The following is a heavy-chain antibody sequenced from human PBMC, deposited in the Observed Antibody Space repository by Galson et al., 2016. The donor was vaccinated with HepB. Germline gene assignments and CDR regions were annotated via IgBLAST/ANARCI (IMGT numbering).Heavy chain of an antibody. CDR1: GGSISSSNW. CDR2: IYHSGST. J-gene: IGHJ5*02. Sequence: LSLTCAVSGGSISSSNWWSWVRQPPGKGLEWIGEIYHSGSTNYNPSLKSRVTISVDKSKNQFSLKLSSVTAADTAVYYCARDRVMITFGGAFNWFDPWGQGTRVNVSS. V-gene: IGHV4-4*02. D-gene: IGHD3-16*01. CDR3: ARDRVMITFGGAFNWFDP.